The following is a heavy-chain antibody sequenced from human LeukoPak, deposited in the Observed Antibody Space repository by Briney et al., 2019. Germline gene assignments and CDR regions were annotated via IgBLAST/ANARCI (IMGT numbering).Heavy chain of an antibody. CDR2: IYYSGST. Sequence: NPSETLSLTCTVSGGSISSYYWSWIRQPPGKGLEWIGYIYYSGSTNYNPSLKSRVTISVDTSKNQFSLKLSSVTAADTAVYYCARGEVYYGSGSYYGLGMDVWGQGTTVTVSS. V-gene: IGHV4-59*01. D-gene: IGHD3-10*01. CDR1: GGSISSYY. CDR3: ARGEVYYGSGSYYGLGMDV. J-gene: IGHJ6*02.